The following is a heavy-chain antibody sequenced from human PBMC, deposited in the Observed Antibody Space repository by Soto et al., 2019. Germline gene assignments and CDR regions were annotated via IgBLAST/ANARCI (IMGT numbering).Heavy chain of an antibody. CDR3: ARDYYDSSGYSVLDY. CDR1: GSTFSSYG. Sequence: GGSLRLSCAASGSTFSSYGMHWVRQAPGKGLEWVAVIWYDGSNKYYADSVKGRFTISRDNSKNTLYLQMNSLRAEDTAVYYCARDYYDSSGYSVLDYWGQGTLVTVSS. J-gene: IGHJ4*02. D-gene: IGHD3-22*01. CDR2: IWYDGSNK. V-gene: IGHV3-33*01.